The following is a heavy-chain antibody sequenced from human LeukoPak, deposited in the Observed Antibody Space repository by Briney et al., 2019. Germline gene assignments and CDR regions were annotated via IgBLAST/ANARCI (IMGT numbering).Heavy chain of an antibody. V-gene: IGHV3-7*04. D-gene: IGHD3-10*01. CDR2: IKQDGSEK. J-gene: IGHJ4*02. CDR1: GFTFSSSW. CDR3: ARYYGSGSWDY. Sequence: GGSLRLSCAASGFTFSSSWMTWVRQAPGKGLEWVASIKQDGSEKYYVDPVKGRFTISRDNTKNALYLQMNSLRAEDTAIYYCARYYGSGSWDYGGQGTLVTVSS.